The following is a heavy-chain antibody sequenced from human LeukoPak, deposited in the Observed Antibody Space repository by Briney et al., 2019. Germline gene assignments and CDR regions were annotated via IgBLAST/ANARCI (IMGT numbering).Heavy chain of an antibody. CDR2: ISGSGVST. D-gene: IGHD2-15*01. CDR1: GFIFSSYA. Sequence: PGGSLRLSCAASGFIFSSYAMSWVRQAPGKGLEWVSIISGSGVSTYYAGSVKGRFTISRDNSKNTLFLQMNSLRGEDTAVYYCAKVSDTAIAATSDAFDIWGQGTMVPVSS. CDR3: AKVSDTAIAATSDAFDI. J-gene: IGHJ3*02. V-gene: IGHV3-23*01.